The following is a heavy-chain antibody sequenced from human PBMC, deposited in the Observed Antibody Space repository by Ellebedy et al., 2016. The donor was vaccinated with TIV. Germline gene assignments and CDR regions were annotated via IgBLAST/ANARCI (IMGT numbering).Heavy chain of an antibody. D-gene: IGHD5-18*01. J-gene: IGHJ4*02. CDR1: GFTFNSYA. V-gene: IGHV3-15*01. Sequence: GGSLRLSCAASGFTFNSYAMNWVRQAPGKGLEWVGRIKSKTDGGTTDYAAPVKGRFTISRDDSKNTLYLQMNSLKTEDTAVYYCADSYGYEDYWGQGTLVTVSS. CDR3: ADSYGYEDY. CDR2: IKSKTDGGTT.